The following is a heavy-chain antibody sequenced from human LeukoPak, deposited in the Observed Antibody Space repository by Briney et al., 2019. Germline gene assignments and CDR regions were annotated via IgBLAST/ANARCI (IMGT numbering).Heavy chain of an antibody. D-gene: IGHD3-16*01. J-gene: IGHJ4*02. CDR2: IGRSAGST. CDR3: ARNRITFGDPGLDY. V-gene: IGHV3-23*01. CDR1: GFTFSTYA. Sequence: PGGSLRLSCSASGFTFSTYAMSWVRQAPGKGLEWVSSIGRSAGSTFYADSVKGRFTISRDNSKSTLYLQMNSLRDEDTAVYYCARNRITFGDPGLDYWGQGTLVTVSS.